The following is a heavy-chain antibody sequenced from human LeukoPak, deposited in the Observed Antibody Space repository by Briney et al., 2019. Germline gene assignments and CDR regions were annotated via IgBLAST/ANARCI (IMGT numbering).Heavy chain of an antibody. CDR1: GFTFSNYD. V-gene: IGHV3-13*01. CDR2: IATAGDA. CDR3: ARGKNRYALGYCSGTSCESHYFMDV. Sequence: GGSLRLSCAASGFTFSNYDMHWVRQATGEGLEWVSGIATAGDAYYPGSEKGRFTSSRENAKNSLYLQMNSLRAGDTAVYYCARGKNRYALGYCSGTSCESHYFMDVWGKGTTVIVSS. D-gene: IGHD2-2*01. J-gene: IGHJ6*03.